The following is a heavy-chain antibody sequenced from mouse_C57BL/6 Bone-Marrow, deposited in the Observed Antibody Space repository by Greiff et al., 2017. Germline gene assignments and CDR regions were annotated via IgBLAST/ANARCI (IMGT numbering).Heavy chain of an antibody. CDR1: GYTFTDYE. J-gene: IGHJ4*01. V-gene: IGHV1-15*01. D-gene: IGHD2-2*01. CDR2: IDPETGGT. CDR3: TVPIYYGYDD. Sequence: VQLQQSGAELVRPGASVTLSCKASGYTFTDYEMHWVKQTPVHGLEWIGAIDPETGGTAYNQKFKGKAILTAAKSSSTAYMELRSLTSEDSAVYYCTVPIYYGYDDWGQGTSVTVSS.